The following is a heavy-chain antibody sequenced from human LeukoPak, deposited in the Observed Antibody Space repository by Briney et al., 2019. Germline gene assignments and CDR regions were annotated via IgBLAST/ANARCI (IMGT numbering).Heavy chain of an antibody. CDR1: GFTVSSNS. V-gene: IGHV3-11*04. D-gene: IGHD3-16*02. CDR2: IGSSNTI. J-gene: IGHJ4*02. Sequence: GGSLRLSCTVSGFTVSSNSMSWIRQAPGKGLEWLSYIGSSNTIYSADSAKGRFTISRDNAKNSLYLQMNSLRAEDTAVYYYARGSFLITFGGLIVWGQGTLVTVSS. CDR3: ARGSFLITFGGLIV.